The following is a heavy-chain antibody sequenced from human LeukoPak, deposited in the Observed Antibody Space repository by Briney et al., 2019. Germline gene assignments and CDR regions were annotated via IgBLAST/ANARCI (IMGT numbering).Heavy chain of an antibody. CDR1: GYTFTGYY. V-gene: IGHV1-2*02. CDR3: ARGAYYDSSGQFDY. Sequence: ASVKVSCKASGYTFTGYYMHWVRQAPGQGIEWMGWINPNSGGTNYAQKFQGRVTMTRDTSISTAYMELSRLRSDDTAVYYCARGAYYDSSGQFDYWGQGTLVTVSS. J-gene: IGHJ4*02. D-gene: IGHD3-22*01. CDR2: INPNSGGT.